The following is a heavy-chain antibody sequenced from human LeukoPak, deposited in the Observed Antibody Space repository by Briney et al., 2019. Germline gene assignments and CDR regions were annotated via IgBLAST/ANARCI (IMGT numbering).Heavy chain of an antibody. D-gene: IGHD3-22*01. J-gene: IGHJ3*02. V-gene: IGHV3-23*01. Sequence: GGSLRLSCAASGFTFSSYAMSWVRQAPGKGLEWVSAISGSGGSTYYADSVRGRFTISRVNFKNTLYPQMTSLRAQNTAVYYCAKSSRVVVISPDAFDIRGQGTMVTVSS. CDR3: AKSSRVVVISPDAFDI. CDR1: GFTFSSYA. CDR2: ISGSGGST.